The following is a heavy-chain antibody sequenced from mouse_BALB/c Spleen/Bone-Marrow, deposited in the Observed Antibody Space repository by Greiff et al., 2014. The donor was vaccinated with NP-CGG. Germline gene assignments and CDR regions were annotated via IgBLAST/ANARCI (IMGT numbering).Heavy chain of an antibody. D-gene: IGHD1-2*01. V-gene: IGHV2-9*02. CDR1: GFSLTNYG. CDR3: ARITTATGAMDY. CDR2: IWADGST. Sequence: QVHVKQSGPGLVAPSQSLSITCTVSGFSLTNYGVHWVRQPPGKGLEWLGVIWADGSTNYNSALMSRLSISKDNSKSQVFFKMNSLQTDDTAMYYCARITTATGAMDYLGQGTSVTVSS. J-gene: IGHJ4*01.